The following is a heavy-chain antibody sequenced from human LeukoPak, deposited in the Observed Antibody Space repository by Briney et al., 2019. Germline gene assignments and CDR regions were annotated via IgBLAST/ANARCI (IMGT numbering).Heavy chain of an antibody. CDR3: ARDGVGLSYDILTGSMGAFDI. CDR1: GGSISSGGYY. CDR2: IYYSGST. J-gene: IGHJ3*02. V-gene: IGHV4-30-4*01. D-gene: IGHD3-9*01. Sequence: SETLSLTCTVSGGSISSGGYYWGWVRQPPGKGLEWIGYIYYSGSTYYNPSLKSRVTISVDTSKNQFSLKLSSVTAADTAVYYCARDGVGLSYDILTGSMGAFDIWGQGTMVTVSS.